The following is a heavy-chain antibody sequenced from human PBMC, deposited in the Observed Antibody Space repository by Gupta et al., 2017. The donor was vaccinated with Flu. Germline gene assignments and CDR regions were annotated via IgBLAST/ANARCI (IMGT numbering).Heavy chain of an antibody. V-gene: IGHV4-34*01. CDR1: GGSFSGYC. CDR3: ARDDILTGYLFDY. J-gene: IGHJ4*02. D-gene: IGHD3-9*01. CDR2: INHSGST. Sequence: QVQLQQWSAGLLKPSETLSLTCAVYGGSFSGYCWSWIRQPPGKGLEWIGEINHSGSTNYNPSLKSRVTISVDTSKNQFSLKLSSVTAADTAAYFCARDDILTGYLFDYWGQGILVTVSS.